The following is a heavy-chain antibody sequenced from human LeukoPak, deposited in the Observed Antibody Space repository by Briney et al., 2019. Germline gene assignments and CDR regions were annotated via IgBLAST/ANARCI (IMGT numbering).Heavy chain of an antibody. CDR3: ARAHYGYKDAFDI. Sequence: ASVKVSCKASGHTFTSYYMHWVRQAPGQGLEWMGIINPSGGSTSYAQKFQGRVTMTRDTSTSTAYMELSSLRSEDTAVYYCARAHYGYKDAFDIWGQGTMVTVSS. J-gene: IGHJ3*02. V-gene: IGHV1-46*01. CDR1: GHTFTSYY. D-gene: IGHD5-24*01. CDR2: INPSGGST.